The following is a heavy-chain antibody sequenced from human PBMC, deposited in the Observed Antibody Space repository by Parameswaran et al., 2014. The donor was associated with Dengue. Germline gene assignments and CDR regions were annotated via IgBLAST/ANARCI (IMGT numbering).Heavy chain of an antibody. CDR3: ARVGRTVSNYYYYYMDV. J-gene: IGHJ6*03. CDR2: ISSSSSTI. V-gene: IGHV3-48*02. Sequence: WIRQPPGKGLEWVSYISSSSSTIYYADSVKGRFTISRDNAKNSLYLQMNSLRDEDTAVYYCARVGRTVSNYYYYYMDVWGKGTTVTVSS. D-gene: IGHD4-11*01.